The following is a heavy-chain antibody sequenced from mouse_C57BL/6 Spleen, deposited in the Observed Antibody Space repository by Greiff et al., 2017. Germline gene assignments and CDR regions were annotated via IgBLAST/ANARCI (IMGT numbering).Heavy chain of an antibody. J-gene: IGHJ1*03. Sequence: VQLQQSGPELVKPGASVKISCKASGYAFSSSWMNWVKQRPGKGLEWIGRIYPGDGDTNYNGKFKGKATLTADKSSSTAYMQLSSLTSEDSAVYFCARGLITTYWYFDVWGTGTTVTVSS. CDR3: ARGLITTYWYFDV. CDR1: GYAFSSSW. D-gene: IGHD1-1*01. V-gene: IGHV1-82*01. CDR2: IYPGDGDT.